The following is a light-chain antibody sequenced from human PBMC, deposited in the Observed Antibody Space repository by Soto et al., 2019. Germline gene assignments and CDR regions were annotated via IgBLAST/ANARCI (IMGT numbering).Light chain of an antibody. CDR3: SSYTSASALAI. V-gene: IGLV2-14*01. J-gene: IGLJ2*01. CDR2: EVN. CDR1: KFDIGRYNY. Sequence: QAVVTQPASVSGSPGQTITISCAGTKFDIGRYNYVSWYRQHPGEAPKLIIFEVNNRPSGISNRFSGSKSGNTASLTISGLQVEDEAHYFCSSYTSASALAIFGGGTKVTVL.